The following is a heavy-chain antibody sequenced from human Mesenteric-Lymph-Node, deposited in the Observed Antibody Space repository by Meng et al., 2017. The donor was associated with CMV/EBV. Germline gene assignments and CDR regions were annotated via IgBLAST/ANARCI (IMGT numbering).Heavy chain of an antibody. V-gene: IGHV1-69*02. J-gene: IGHJ4*02. CDR3: ARISTL. CDR2: VIPILDEA. Sequence: VKVSCKASGDTFNSLTISWVRQAPGQGLEWMGRVIPILDEANYPQKFQGRVTITADKSTSTAYMELSSLRSEDTAVYYCARISTLWGQGTLVTVSS. CDR1: GDTFNSLT.